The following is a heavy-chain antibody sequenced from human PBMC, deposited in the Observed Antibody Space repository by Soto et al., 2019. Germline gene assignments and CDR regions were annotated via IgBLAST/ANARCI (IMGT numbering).Heavy chain of an antibody. CDR1: GGSISRGGYY. J-gene: IGHJ5*02. D-gene: IGHD3-10*01. V-gene: IGHV4-30-2*01. Sequence: SETLSLTCTVSGGSISRGGYYWSWIRQKPGKGLEWIGYTYNSGSTYYNPSLKSRVTISVDRSKNQFSLKLSSVTAADTAVYYCARVPGPWGQGTLVTVSS. CDR3: ARVPGP. CDR2: TYNSGST.